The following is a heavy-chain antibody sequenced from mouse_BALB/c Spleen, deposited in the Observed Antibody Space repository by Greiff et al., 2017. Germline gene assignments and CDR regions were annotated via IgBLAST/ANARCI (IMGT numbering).Heavy chain of an antibody. CDR2: ILPGSGST. Sequence: VKLMESGAELMKPGASVKISCKATGYTFSSYWIEWVKQRPGHGLEWIGEILPGSGSTNYNEKFKGKATFTADTSSNTAYMQLSSLTSEDSAVYYCARDYGSSYYAMDDWGQGTSVTVSS. D-gene: IGHD1-1*01. V-gene: IGHV1-9*01. CDR3: ARDYGSSYYAMDD. CDR1: GYTFSSYW. J-gene: IGHJ4*01.